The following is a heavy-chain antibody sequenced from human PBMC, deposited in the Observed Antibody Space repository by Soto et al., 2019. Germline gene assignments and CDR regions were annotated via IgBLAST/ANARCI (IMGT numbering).Heavy chain of an antibody. D-gene: IGHD3-3*01. J-gene: IGHJ5*02. Sequence: VTLSLAWIVSGGSISSSYWSWIRHPPGKGLEYIGYIYHSGSINYNPSLKSRVTISLDTSKNRLSLKLSSVTAADTAVYYCGRVHRPYNNAYYTGFDPLGLGNVVTVSS. CDR3: GRVHRPYNNAYYTGFDP. CDR1: GGSISSSY. V-gene: IGHV4-59*01. CDR2: IYHSGSI.